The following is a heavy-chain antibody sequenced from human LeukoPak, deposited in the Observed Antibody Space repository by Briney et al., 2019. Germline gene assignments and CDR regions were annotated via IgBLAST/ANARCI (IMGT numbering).Heavy chain of an antibody. Sequence: ASVKVSCKASGYTFTGYYMHWVRHAPGQGLEWMGWINPNIGGTNYAQKFRGRVTMTTDASRSTVYLELRRLTSDDTALYYCAREGNGLLSKDLDYWGQGTLVTVSS. J-gene: IGHJ4*02. D-gene: IGHD2-15*01. CDR2: INPNIGGT. V-gene: IGHV1-2*02. CDR1: GYTFTGYY. CDR3: AREGNGLLSKDLDY.